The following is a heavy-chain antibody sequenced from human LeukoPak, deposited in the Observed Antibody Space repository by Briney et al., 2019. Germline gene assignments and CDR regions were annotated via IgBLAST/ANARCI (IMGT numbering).Heavy chain of an antibody. D-gene: IGHD6-19*01. V-gene: IGHV1-3*01. J-gene: IGHJ6*02. Sequence: ASVKVSCKASGYTFTSYAMHWVRRAPGQRLEWMGWINAGNGNTKYSQKFQGRVTITRDTSASTAYMELSSLRSEDTAVYYCARDLIAVAGTYWYYYGMDVWGQGTTVTVSS. CDR3: ARDLIAVAGTYWYYYGMDV. CDR1: GYTFTSYA. CDR2: INAGNGNT.